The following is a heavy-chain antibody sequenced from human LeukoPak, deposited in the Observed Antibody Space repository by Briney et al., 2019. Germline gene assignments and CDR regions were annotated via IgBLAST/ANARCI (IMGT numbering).Heavy chain of an antibody. D-gene: IGHD1-1*01. V-gene: IGHV4-59*08. CDR3: ARLLPLVPVSNDHYHPLDV. J-gene: IGHJ6*02. CDR2: VHYNGGT. Sequence: PSETLSLTCTVSGDSITTSYWGWIRQPPGKGLEWIGYVHYNGGTNYNPSLQSRVAISLDTYKSQFSLRVASVTAADTAIYYCARLLPLVPVSNDHYHPLDVWGQGTTVTVS. CDR1: GDSITTSY.